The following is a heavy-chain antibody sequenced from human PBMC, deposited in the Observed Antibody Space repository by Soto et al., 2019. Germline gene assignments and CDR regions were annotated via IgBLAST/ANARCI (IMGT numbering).Heavy chain of an antibody. CDR1: GDSMTKYY. J-gene: IGHJ4*02. D-gene: IGHD1-26*01. V-gene: IGHV4-4*07. CDR3: ARTVGAAYYFDF. Sequence: SETLSLTCIVSGDSMTKYYWSWLRQPAEKGLEWIGRVYMSGSTNYNPSLKSRVTMSIDTSNNHFSLDLKSVTAADTAVYYCARTVGAAYYFDFWGQGALVTVSS. CDR2: VYMSGST.